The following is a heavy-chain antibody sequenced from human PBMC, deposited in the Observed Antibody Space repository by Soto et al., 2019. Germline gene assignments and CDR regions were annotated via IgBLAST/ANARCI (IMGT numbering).Heavy chain of an antibody. CDR1: GGSISSGGYY. Sequence: SETLCLTCTVSGGSISSGGYYWSWIRQHPGKGLEWIGYIYYSGSTYYNPSLKSRVTISVDTSKNQFSLKLSSVTAADTAVYYCARSLAGLVDYYYYGMDVWGQGTTVTVSS. CDR2: IYYSGST. CDR3: ARSLAGLVDYYYYGMDV. V-gene: IGHV4-31*03. J-gene: IGHJ6*02. D-gene: IGHD3-10*01.